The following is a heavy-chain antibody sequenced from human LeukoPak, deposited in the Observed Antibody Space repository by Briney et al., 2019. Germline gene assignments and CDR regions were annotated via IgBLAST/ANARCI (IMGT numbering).Heavy chain of an antibody. CDR1: GGTFSSYA. CDR3: ARGSAGLHLGELSLWSFDY. J-gene: IGHJ4*02. V-gene: IGHV1-69*13. Sequence: SVKVSCKASGGTFSSYAISWVRQAPGQGLEWMGGIIPIFGTANYAQKSQGRVTITADESTSTAYMELSSLRSEDTAVYYCARGSAGLHLGELSLWSFDYWGQGTLVTVSS. D-gene: IGHD3-16*02. CDR2: IIPIFGTA.